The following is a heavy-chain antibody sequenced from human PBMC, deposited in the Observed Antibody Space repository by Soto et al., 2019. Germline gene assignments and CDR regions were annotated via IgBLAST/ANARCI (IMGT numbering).Heavy chain of an antibody. CDR2: ISYDGSNK. V-gene: IGHV3-30*18. CDR1: GFTFSSYG. CDR3: AKETYSGPLDY. J-gene: IGHJ4*02. D-gene: IGHD2-15*01. Sequence: VQLVESGGGVVQPGRSLRLSCAASGFTFSSYGMHWVPQAPGKGLEWVAVISYDGSNKYYADSVKGRFTISRDNSKNTLYLQMNSLRAEDTAVYYCAKETYSGPLDYWGQGTLVTVSS.